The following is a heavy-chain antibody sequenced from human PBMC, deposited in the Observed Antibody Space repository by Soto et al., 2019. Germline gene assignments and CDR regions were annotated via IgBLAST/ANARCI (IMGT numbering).Heavy chain of an antibody. Sequence: GGSLRLSCAASGFTFSNPWMHWVRQVSGKGLGWVSRINADGTSTSYADSVKGRFTISRDNAKNTLYLHVNSLRAEDTAVYYCVKVLARGVGVPRFYFDSWGQGALVTVSS. V-gene: IGHV3-74*01. D-gene: IGHD2-2*01. CDR3: VKVLARGVGVPRFYFDS. CDR1: GFTFSNPW. CDR2: INADGTST. J-gene: IGHJ4*02.